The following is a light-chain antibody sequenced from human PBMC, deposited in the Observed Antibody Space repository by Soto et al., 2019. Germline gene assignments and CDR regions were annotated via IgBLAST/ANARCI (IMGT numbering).Light chain of an antibody. J-gene: IGKJ1*01. V-gene: IGKV3-11*01. CDR1: QTVSNK. CDR3: HQRKSWPRT. Sequence: ELVLTQSPATLSSSPGERATLSCRASQTVSNKLAWYQHKPGQAPRLLIYDTSNRATGIPARFSGSGSGTDFTLTISRLEPEDFAVYYCHQRKSWPRTFGQGTKVDIK. CDR2: DTS.